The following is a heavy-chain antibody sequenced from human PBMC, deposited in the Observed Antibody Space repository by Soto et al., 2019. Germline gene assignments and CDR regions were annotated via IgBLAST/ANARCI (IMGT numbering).Heavy chain of an antibody. CDR1: GYTFTSFD. V-gene: IGHV1-8*01. CDR2: MNPNRGNA. J-gene: IGHJ4*02. CDR3: ARTLSDY. Sequence: QVQLVQSGAEVKKPGASVKVSCKASGYTFTSFDINWVRQATGQGLEWMGWMNPNRGNAGYAQKFQGRVTMTRNTSISTAYMELSSLRSDDTAVDYCARTLSDYWGQGTLVTVSS.